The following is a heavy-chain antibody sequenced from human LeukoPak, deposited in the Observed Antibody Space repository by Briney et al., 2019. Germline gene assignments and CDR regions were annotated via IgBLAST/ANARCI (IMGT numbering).Heavy chain of an antibody. CDR3: ARYWDSGTYCDY. D-gene: IGHD1-26*01. Sequence: GESLKISCKGSGYSFTSYWIAWVRQMPGKGLEWMGIIYPGDSDTRYSPSFQGQVTISADNSISTAYVQWSSLKASGTAMYYCARYWDSGTYCDYWGQGTQVTVSS. J-gene: IGHJ4*02. CDR1: GYSFTSYW. V-gene: IGHV5-51*01. CDR2: IYPGDSDT.